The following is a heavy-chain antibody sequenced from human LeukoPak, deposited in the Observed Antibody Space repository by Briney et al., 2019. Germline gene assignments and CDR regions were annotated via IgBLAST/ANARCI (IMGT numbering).Heavy chain of an antibody. CDR1: GFTLSSYA. D-gene: IGHD3-16*02. V-gene: IGHV3-30*01. J-gene: IGHJ4*02. Sequence: GGSLRLSCAASGFTLSSYAMHWVRQAPGKGLEWVAVISYDGSNKYYAESVKGRFVISRYKYKHTLYLQMYGLSAEDTAVYYCASGLYYDYVWGSYRYNGYWVQGTLVTVSS. CDR3: ASGLYYDYVWGSYRYNGY. CDR2: ISYDGSNK.